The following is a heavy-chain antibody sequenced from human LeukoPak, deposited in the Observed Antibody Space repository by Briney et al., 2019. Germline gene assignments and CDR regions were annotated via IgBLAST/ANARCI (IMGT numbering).Heavy chain of an antibody. CDR3: ARDCSSTSCYTSLDY. D-gene: IGHD2-2*02. Sequence: SETLSLTCTVSGGSISSGGYYWSWIRQPPGKGLEWIGYIYHSGSTYYNPSLKSRVTISVDRSKNQFSLKLSSVTAADTAVYYCARDCSSTSCYTSLDYWGQGTLVTVSS. V-gene: IGHV4-30-2*01. J-gene: IGHJ4*02. CDR1: GGSISSGGYY. CDR2: IYHSGST.